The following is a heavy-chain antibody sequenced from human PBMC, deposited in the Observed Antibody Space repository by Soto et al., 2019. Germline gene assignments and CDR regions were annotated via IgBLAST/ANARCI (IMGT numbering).Heavy chain of an antibody. J-gene: IGHJ4*02. CDR1: GFTFSSSG. Sequence: PGGSLRLSCAASGFTFSSSGMHWVRQAPGKGLEWVAVISYDGSNKYYADSVKGRFTISRDNYKNTLYLQMNSLRAEDTAVYYCAKDYNVLRFLEWLSYFDYWGQGTLVTVS. D-gene: IGHD3-3*01. V-gene: IGHV3-30*18. CDR3: AKDYNVLRFLEWLSYFDY. CDR2: ISYDGSNK.